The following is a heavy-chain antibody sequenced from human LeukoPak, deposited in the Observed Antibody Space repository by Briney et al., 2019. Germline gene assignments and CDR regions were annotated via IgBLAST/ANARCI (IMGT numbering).Heavy chain of an antibody. CDR1: GFPFSTYA. J-gene: IGHJ6*02. CDR2: VTGSGANS. D-gene: IGHD1-1*01. V-gene: IGHV3-23*01. CDR3: ARALGTPYGMDV. Sequence: GGSLRLSCAASGFPFSTYAMNWVRQAPGKGLEWVSAVTGSGANSYYADSVKGRFSVSRDNSKNMVYLQMNSLRAEDTAVYYCARALGTPYGMDVWGQGTTVTVSS.